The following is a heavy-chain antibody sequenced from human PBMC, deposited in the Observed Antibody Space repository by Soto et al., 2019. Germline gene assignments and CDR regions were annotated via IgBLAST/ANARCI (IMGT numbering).Heavy chain of an antibody. CDR2: IYWDDDK. CDR3: SYRRRRVGVWSTGDFDY. J-gene: IGHJ4*02. CDR1: GFSLKTNGVG. D-gene: IGHD2-8*02. Sequence: QITLSESGPAVLKSTETLTLTCKFSGFSLKTNGVGVGWIRQSPGKALEWLAFIYWDDDKRYSPSLKNRLSITKDASTYQVVLTLAYMDPVDTGTYYCSYRRRRVGVWSTGDFDYRGQGTLDTVFS. V-gene: IGHV2-5*02.